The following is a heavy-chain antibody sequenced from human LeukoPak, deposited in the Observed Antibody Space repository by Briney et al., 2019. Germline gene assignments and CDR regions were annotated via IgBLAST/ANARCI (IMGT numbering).Heavy chain of an antibody. D-gene: IGHD3-10*01. CDR1: GGSITSYY. Sequence: SETLSLTCTVSGGSITSYYWIWIRQSPAKGLEWIGDISSSGSTGHNPSLIGRVHISVDTSTNQFYFSLSTVTVADMGVYYRARGALRDFYALFYMDIWRKGTTVSVSS. CDR3: ARGALRDFYALFYMDI. CDR2: ISSSGST. J-gene: IGHJ6*03. V-gene: IGHV4-59*01.